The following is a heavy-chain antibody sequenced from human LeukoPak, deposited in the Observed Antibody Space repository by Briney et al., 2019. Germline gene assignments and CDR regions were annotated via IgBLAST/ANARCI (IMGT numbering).Heavy chain of an antibody. D-gene: IGHD5-18*01. V-gene: IGHV1-24*01. J-gene: IGHJ4*02. CDR2: FDPEDGET. CDR3: ATDPYSYGSGTK. Sequence: ASVKVSWKVSGYTLTELSMHWVRQAPGKGLEWMGGFDPEDGETIYVQKFQGRVTMTEDTSTDTAYMELSSLRSEDTAVYYCATDPYSYGSGTKWGQGTLVTVSS. CDR1: GYTLTELS.